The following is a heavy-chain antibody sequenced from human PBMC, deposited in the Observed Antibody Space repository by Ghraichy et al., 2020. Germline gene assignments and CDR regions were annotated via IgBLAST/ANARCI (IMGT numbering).Heavy chain of an antibody. CDR2: IIPIFGTA. Sequence: SVKVSCKASGGTFSSYAISWVRQAPGQGLEWMGGIIPIFGTANYAQKFQGRVTITADESTSTAYMELSSLRSEDTAVYYCALRGPPQLWHQGFDYWGQGTLVTVSS. CDR3: ALRGPPQLWHQGFDY. V-gene: IGHV1-69*13. D-gene: IGHD5-18*01. CDR1: GGTFSSYA. J-gene: IGHJ4*02.